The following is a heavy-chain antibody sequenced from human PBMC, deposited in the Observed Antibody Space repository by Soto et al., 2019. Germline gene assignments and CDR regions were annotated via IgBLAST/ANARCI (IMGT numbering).Heavy chain of an antibody. V-gene: IGHV3-30*04. CDR3: ARDPGGLGYSSSDSYFMDV. CDR1: GFTFSSYA. J-gene: IGHJ6*03. CDR2: ISYDGSNK. Sequence: GGSLRLSCAASGFTFSSYAMHWVRQAPGKGLEWVAVISYDGSNKYYADSVKGRFTISRDNSKNTLYLQMNSLRAEDTAVYYCARDPGGLGYSSSDSYFMDVWGKGTTVTVSS. D-gene: IGHD6-13*01.